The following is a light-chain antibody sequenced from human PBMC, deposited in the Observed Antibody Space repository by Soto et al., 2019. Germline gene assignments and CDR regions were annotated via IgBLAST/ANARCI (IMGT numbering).Light chain of an antibody. V-gene: IGKV1-27*01. CDR3: QKYISAPRT. CDR2: AAS. J-gene: IGKJ1*01. CDR1: QGISNY. Sequence: DIQMTQSPSSLSVSVGDRVTITCRASQGISNYLAWYQQKQGKVHKLLIYAASTLQSGVPSRFSGSGSGTDFPLTISSLQPEDVANYYCQKYISAPRTFGQGTKVEIK.